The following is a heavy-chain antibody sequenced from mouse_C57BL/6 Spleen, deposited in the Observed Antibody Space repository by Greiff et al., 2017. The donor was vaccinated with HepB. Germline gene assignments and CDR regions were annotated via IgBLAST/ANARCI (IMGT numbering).Heavy chain of an antibody. Sequence: EVQLQESGPVLVKPGASVKMSCKASGYTFTDYYMNWVKQSHGKSLEWIGVINPYNGGTSYNQKFKGKATLTVDKSSSAAYMERNSLTSEDSAVYYSARRYGKNAMDYWGQGTSVTVSS. CDR1: GYTFTDYY. D-gene: IGHD1-1*01. V-gene: IGHV1-19*01. CDR2: INPYNGGT. J-gene: IGHJ4*01. CDR3: ARRYGKNAMDY.